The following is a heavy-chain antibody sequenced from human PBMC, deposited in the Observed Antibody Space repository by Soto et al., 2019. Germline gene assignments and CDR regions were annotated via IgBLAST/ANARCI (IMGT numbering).Heavy chain of an antibody. CDR2: IYYSGST. D-gene: IGHD2-21*02. Sequence: PSETLSLTCTVSGGSISSSSYSWGWIRQPPGKGLEWIGSIYYSGSTYYNPSLKSRVTISLDTSNNQFSLKLSSVTAADTAVYYCSSPFLVVTAIDAFDIWGQGTIVTVSS. J-gene: IGHJ3*02. CDR3: SSPFLVVTAIDAFDI. CDR1: GGSISSSSYS. V-gene: IGHV4-39*01.